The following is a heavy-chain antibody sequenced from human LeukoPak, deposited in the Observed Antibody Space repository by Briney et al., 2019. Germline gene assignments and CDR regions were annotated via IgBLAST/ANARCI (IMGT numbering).Heavy chain of an antibody. CDR3: AREVAAMVFLDY. CDR1: GGSFSGYY. V-gene: IGHV4-34*01. Sequence: SETLSLTCAVYGGSFSGYYWSWIRQPPGKGLEWIGEINHSGSTNYNPSLKSRVTISVDTSKNQFSLKLSSVTAADTAVYYCAREVAAMVFLDYWGQGTLATVSS. CDR2: INHSGST. D-gene: IGHD5-18*01. J-gene: IGHJ4*02.